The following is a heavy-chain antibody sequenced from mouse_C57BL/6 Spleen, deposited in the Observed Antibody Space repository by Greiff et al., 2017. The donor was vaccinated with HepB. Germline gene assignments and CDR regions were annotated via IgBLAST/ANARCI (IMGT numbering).Heavy chain of an antibody. CDR3: ARRLPFAY. CDR2: ISSGSSTI. J-gene: IGHJ3*01. V-gene: IGHV5-17*01. Sequence: EVHLVESGGGLVKPGGSLKLSCAASGFTFSDYGMHWVRQAPEKGLEWVAYISSGSSTIYYADTVKGRFTISRDNAKNTLFLQMTSLRSEDTAMYYCARRLPFAYWGQGTLVTVSA. D-gene: IGHD2-2*01. CDR1: GFTFSDYG.